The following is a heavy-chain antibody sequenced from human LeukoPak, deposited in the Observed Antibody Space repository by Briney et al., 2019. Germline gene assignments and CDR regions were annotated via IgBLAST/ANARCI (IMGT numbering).Heavy chain of an antibody. Sequence: GSVKVSCKASGYTFIDYYMHWVRQAPGQGLEWMGWINPNNGGTNYAQQFQGRVTMTRDTSISTAYMELSSLRSNDTAVYYCARSLFVLVSSALGYWGQGTLVTVSS. CDR1: GYTFIDYY. CDR3: ARSLFVLVSSALGY. V-gene: IGHV1-2*02. CDR2: INPNNGGT. J-gene: IGHJ4*02. D-gene: IGHD2-2*01.